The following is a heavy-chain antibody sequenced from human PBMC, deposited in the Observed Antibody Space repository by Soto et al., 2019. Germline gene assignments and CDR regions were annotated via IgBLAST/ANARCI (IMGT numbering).Heavy chain of an antibody. V-gene: IGHV4-59*01. Sequence: PSETLSLTCTVSGASISSYYWSWIRQPPGKGLEWIGYIYCSGSTNYNPSLKSRVTISVDTSKNQFSLKLNSVTAADTAVYYCARGRKRFDPWGQGTLVTVSS. J-gene: IGHJ5*02. CDR1: GASISSYY. CDR2: IYCSGST. CDR3: ARGRKRFDP.